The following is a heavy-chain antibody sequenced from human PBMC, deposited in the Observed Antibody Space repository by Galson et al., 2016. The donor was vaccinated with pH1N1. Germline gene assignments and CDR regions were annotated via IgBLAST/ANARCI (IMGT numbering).Heavy chain of an antibody. V-gene: IGHV4-39*07. CDR3: AKHGGFDLQH. CDR1: GGSIYSSSYL. D-gene: IGHD3-16*01. Sequence: ETLSLTCTVSGGSIYSSSYLWGWIRQSPGKGLEWIGEVSHSGTTKYNPSLKSRVTIAVDESNNQLSLRLGSVTAADTAVYYCAKHGGFDLQHWGQGTLVTVSS. CDR2: VSHSGTT. J-gene: IGHJ1*01.